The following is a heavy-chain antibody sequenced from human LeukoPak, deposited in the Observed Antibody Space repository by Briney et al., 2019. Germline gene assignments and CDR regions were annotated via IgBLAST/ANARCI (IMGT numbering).Heavy chain of an antibody. J-gene: IGHJ4*02. Sequence: SVKVSCKASGGTFSSYAISWVRQAPGQGLEWMGRIIPILGIANYAQKFQGRVTITADKSTSTAYMELSSLRSEDTAVYYCARERSRDYYDSSGYYTDYWGQGTLVTVSS. D-gene: IGHD3-22*01. CDR2: IIPILGIA. CDR1: GGTFSSYA. CDR3: ARERSRDYYDSSGYYTDY. V-gene: IGHV1-69*04.